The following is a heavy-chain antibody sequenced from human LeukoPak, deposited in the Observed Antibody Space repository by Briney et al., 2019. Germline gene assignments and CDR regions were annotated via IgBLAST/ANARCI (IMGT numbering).Heavy chain of an antibody. Sequence: PRGSLRLSCAASGFTFSAFSMNWVRQAPGKGLEWVSSISGSSSYIYYADSVKGRFTISRDNAKNLVYLQMNSLRAEDTAVYYCARGWGRSWDENWFDAWGQGIRVTASS. J-gene: IGHJ5*02. D-gene: IGHD3-16*01. CDR2: ISGSSSYI. V-gene: IGHV3-21*01. CDR1: GFTFSAFS. CDR3: ARGWGRSWDENWFDA.